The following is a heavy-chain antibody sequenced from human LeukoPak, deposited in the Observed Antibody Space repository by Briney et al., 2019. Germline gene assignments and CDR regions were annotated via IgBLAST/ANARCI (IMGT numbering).Heavy chain of an antibody. J-gene: IGHJ5*02. D-gene: IGHD3-22*01. CDR3: ATPDSSGYYYLS. Sequence: ASVKVSCKASGYTFTSYGISWVRQAPGQGLEWMGWISAYNGNTNYAQKLQGRVTMTTDTSTSTAYMELRSLRSDDTAVYYCATPDSSGYYYLSWGQGTLVTVSS. CDR1: GYTFTSYG. CDR2: ISAYNGNT. V-gene: IGHV1-18*01.